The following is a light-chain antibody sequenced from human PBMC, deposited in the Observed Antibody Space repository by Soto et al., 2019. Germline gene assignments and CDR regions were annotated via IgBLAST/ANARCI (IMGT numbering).Light chain of an antibody. CDR3: QQLKNYPLT. CDR1: QGISSY. Sequence: DIQLTQSPSFLSASVGDRVTITCRASQGISSYLAWYQQRAGKAPKFLMYAAPTLQSGVPSRFSGSGSGTEFALTISSLQPEDFATYYCQQLKNYPLTFGGGTKVDSK. V-gene: IGKV1-9*01. CDR2: AAP. J-gene: IGKJ4*01.